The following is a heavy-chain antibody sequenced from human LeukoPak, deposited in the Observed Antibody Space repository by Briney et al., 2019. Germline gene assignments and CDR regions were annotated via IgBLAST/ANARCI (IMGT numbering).Heavy chain of an antibody. CDR1: GYTFTGYY. D-gene: IGHD6-13*01. CDR2: INPNSGGT. Sequence: ASVKVSCTASGYTFTGYYMHWVRQAPGQGLEWMGWINPNSGGTNYAQKFQGRVTMTRDTSISTAYMELSRLRSDDTAVYYCARSSPYSSSWWDFDYWGQGTLVTVSS. V-gene: IGHV1-2*02. J-gene: IGHJ4*02. CDR3: ARSSPYSSSWWDFDY.